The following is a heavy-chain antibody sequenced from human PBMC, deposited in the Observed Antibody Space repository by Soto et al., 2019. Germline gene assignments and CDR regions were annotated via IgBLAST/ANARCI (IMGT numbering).Heavy chain of an antibody. CDR2: ISYDGSIK. J-gene: IGHJ6*02. D-gene: IGHD5-18*01. Sequence: QVQLVESGGGVVQPGRSLRLSCAASGFTFRGYGMHWVRQAPGRGLEWVALISYDGSIKYYADSVRGRFTISRDNSKNTLYLQMNSLRAEDTAVYYCANSEYSRYKNIDVWGQGITVTVSS. CDR1: GFTFRGYG. V-gene: IGHV3-30*18. CDR3: ANSEYSRYKNIDV.